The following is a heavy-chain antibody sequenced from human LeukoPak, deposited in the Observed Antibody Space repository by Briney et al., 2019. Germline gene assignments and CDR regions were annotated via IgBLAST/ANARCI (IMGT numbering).Heavy chain of an antibody. CDR1: GFSFSNYA. CDR3: AKRDAYDSSGFSPLFDH. CDR2: ISGNGGSL. Sequence: GGSLRLSCAASGFSFSNYAMSWVGQAPGKGLEWVSAISGNGGSLYYADSMKGRFTISRDNSKSELYLQVNSLTAEDTAVYYCAKRDAYDSSGFSPLFDHWGQGTLVTVSS. D-gene: IGHD3-22*01. V-gene: IGHV3-23*01. J-gene: IGHJ4*02.